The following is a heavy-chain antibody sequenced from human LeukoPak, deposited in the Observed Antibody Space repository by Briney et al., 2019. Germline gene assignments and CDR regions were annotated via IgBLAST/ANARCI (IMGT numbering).Heavy chain of an antibody. CDR1: GYXFTDYY. Sequence: ASMKVSCKASGYXFTDYYMHWIRQAPGQGLEWMGWINPDNGGTNYPLKFEGRVTMTRDTSISTAYMELGRLRSDDTAVYYCARVFGAVHTVTNYDAFENWGQGTMVSVSS. V-gene: IGHV1-2*02. D-gene: IGHD4-17*01. CDR2: INPDNGGT. J-gene: IGHJ3*02. CDR3: ARVFGAVHTVTNYDAFEN.